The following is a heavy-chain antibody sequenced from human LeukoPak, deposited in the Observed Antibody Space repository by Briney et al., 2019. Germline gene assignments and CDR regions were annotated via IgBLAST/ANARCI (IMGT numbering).Heavy chain of an antibody. J-gene: IGHJ4*02. CDR3: ASYPSYYYDSSGLGH. D-gene: IGHD3-22*01. Sequence: PSETLSLTCTVSGGSFSSGSYYWSWIRQPPGKGLEWIGYIYYSGSTNYNPSLKSRVTISVDTSKNQFSLKLSSVTAADTAVYYCASYPSYYYDSSGLGHWGQGTLVTVSS. V-gene: IGHV4-61*01. CDR2: IYYSGST. CDR1: GGSFSSGSYY.